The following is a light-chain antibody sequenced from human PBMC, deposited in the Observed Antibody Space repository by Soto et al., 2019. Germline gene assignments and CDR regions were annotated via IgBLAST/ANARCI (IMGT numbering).Light chain of an antibody. Sequence: QSALTQPASVSGSPGQSITLSCTGTSSDIGGYDYVSWYQRHPGKAPKLIIYDANNRPSGVSNRFSGSKSGNTASLTISGLQAEDEADYYCTSYASGSSHVVFGGGTKVTVL. CDR1: SSDIGGYDY. J-gene: IGLJ2*01. CDR2: DAN. V-gene: IGLV2-14*01. CDR3: TSYASGSSHVV.